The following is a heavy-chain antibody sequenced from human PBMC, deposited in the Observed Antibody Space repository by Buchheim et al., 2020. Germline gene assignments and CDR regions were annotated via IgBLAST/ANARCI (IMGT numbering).Heavy chain of an antibody. V-gene: IGHV4-34*01. Sequence: QVQLQQWGAGLLKPSETLSLTCAVYGGSFSGYYWSWIRQPPGKGLEWIGEINHSGSTNYNPSLKSRVTISVDTSKNQFSLKLSPVTAADTAVYYCWGKYRRSYYYYYMDVWGKGTT. CDR3: WGKYRRSYYYYYMDV. J-gene: IGHJ6*03. CDR1: GGSFSGYY. D-gene: IGHD1-14*01. CDR2: INHSGST.